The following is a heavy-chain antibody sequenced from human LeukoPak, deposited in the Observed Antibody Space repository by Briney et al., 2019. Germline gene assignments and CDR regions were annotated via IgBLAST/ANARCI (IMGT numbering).Heavy chain of an antibody. Sequence: GGSLRLSCAASGFIFSDHYMDWVRQAPGRGVEWVARIRNKVRGYTTEYAACVEGRFTIAREDTRNSLYLQMSSLKTEDTAVYFCARGAVAGTNWYFDYWGQGTLVAVSS. CDR3: ARGAVAGTNWYFDY. CDR2: IRNKVRGYTT. CDR1: GFIFSDHY. J-gene: IGHJ4*02. D-gene: IGHD6-19*01. V-gene: IGHV3-72*01.